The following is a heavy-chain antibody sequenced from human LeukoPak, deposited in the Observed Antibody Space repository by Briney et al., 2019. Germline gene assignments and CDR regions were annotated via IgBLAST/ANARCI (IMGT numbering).Heavy chain of an antibody. CDR1: GFIFRTYG. D-gene: IGHD2-2*01. Sequence: GGSLRLSCAASGFIFRTYGMHWVRQAPGKGLEWVAYIQYDGSNKQYADSVKGRFSISRDNSKNTLYLQMNSLRPEDTSVYYCARSPTSWYFDYWGQGTLVTVSS. J-gene: IGHJ4*02. CDR3: ARSPTSWYFDY. CDR2: IQYDGSNK. V-gene: IGHV3-30*02.